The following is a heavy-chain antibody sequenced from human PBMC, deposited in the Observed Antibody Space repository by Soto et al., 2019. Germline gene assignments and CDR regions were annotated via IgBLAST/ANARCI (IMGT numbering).Heavy chain of an antibody. CDR1: GFTFSSYG. CDR3: AREGYCSSTSCSPYVDI. CDR2: IWYDGSNK. D-gene: IGHD2-2*01. J-gene: IGHJ6*02. Sequence: QVQLVESGGGVVQPGRSLRLSCAASGFTFSSYGMHWVRQAPGKGLEWVAVIWYDGSNKYYADSVKGRLTISRDNSKKTLYLQMNSLRAEDTAVYYCAREGYCSSTSCSPYVDIWGQGTTVTVSS. V-gene: IGHV3-33*01.